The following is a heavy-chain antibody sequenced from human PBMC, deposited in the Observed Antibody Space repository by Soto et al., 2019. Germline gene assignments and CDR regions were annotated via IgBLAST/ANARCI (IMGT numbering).Heavy chain of an antibody. D-gene: IGHD3-10*01. CDR3: TVWGSGNDFGAA. V-gene: IGHV3-72*01. CDR2: SKNKADSYTT. Sequence: EVQLVESGGGLVQPGGSLRLSCAASGFTFSDHYMDWVRQAPGKGLEWVGRSKNKADSYTTEYAASVKGRCTISRDGSKKSLFLQINSLKTEDKAVYYCTVWGSGNDFGAAWGQGILVTVSS. J-gene: IGHJ4*02. CDR1: GFTFSDHY.